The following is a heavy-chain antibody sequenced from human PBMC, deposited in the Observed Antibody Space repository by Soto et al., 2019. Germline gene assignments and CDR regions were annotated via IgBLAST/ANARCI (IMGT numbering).Heavy chain of an antibody. CDR2: ITYSCDNS. CDR1: GFAFGNYA. J-gene: IGHJ5*02. D-gene: IGHD2-15*01. V-gene: IGHV3-23*01. Sequence: GGSLRLSCVGTGFAFGNYAVTWVRQAPGKGLECISAITYSCDNSIYVGSVRGRFTMSRDNSNNVVYLRMYSLRVEDSACYYCAKGSLQWCSGYGTWYPLDLWGQGAPVTVSS. CDR3: AKGSLQWCSGYGTWYPLDL.